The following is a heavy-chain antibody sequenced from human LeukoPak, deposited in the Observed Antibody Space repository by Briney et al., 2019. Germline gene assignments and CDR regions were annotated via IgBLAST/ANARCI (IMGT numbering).Heavy chain of an antibody. CDR2: INPSGGST. CDR1: GYTFTSYY. D-gene: IGHD3-10*01. CDR3: ARDYAPTTYGSGGYYYFQH. J-gene: IGHJ1*01. Sequence: ASVKVSCKASGYTFTSYYMHWVRQAPGQGLEWMGIINPSGGSTSYAQKFQGRVTMTRDTSTSTVYMELSSLRSEDTAVYYCARDYAPTTYGSGGYYYFQHWGQGTLVTVSS. V-gene: IGHV1-46*01.